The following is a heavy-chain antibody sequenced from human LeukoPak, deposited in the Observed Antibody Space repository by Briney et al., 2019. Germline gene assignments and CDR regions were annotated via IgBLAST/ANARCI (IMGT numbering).Heavy chain of an antibody. CDR1: GFTFSSYS. D-gene: IGHD4-17*01. V-gene: IGHV3-21*01. CDR2: ISSSSGYI. J-gene: IGHJ4*02. CDR3: ASATVTRPLDY. Sequence: GGSLRLSCAASGFTFSSYSMHWVRQAPGKGLEWVSSISSSSGYIYYADSVKGRFTISRDNAKNSQYLQMNSLRAEDTAVYYCASATVTRPLDYWGQGTLVTVSS.